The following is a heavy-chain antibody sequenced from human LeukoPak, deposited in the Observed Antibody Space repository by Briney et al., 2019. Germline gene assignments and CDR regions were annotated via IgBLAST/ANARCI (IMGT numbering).Heavy chain of an antibody. Sequence: ASVKVSCKASGDTFTGYYIHWVRQAPGQGLEWVGWINPNSGDTHSAQNFQGRVTMTRDTSISTASMDLSRLRSDDTAVYYCARAPKNDAYDIWGRGTMVTVSS. CDR1: GDTFTGYY. J-gene: IGHJ3*02. CDR3: ARAPKNDAYDI. V-gene: IGHV1-2*02. CDR2: INPNSGDT.